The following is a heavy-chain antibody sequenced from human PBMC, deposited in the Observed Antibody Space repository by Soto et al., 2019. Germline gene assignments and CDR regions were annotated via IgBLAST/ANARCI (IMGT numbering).Heavy chain of an antibody. J-gene: IGHJ4*02. V-gene: IGHV4-39*01. Sequence: QLQLQESGPGLVKPSETLSLTCTVSGGSISSSSYYWGWIRQPPVKGLEWIGSIYYSRSTYYNPSLKSRVTISVDTSKNQFSLKLSSVPAADTAVYYCARHGPGGSYSDYWGQGTLVTVST. CDR3: ARHGPGGSYSDY. CDR2: IYYSRST. CDR1: GGSISSSSYY. D-gene: IGHD1-26*01.